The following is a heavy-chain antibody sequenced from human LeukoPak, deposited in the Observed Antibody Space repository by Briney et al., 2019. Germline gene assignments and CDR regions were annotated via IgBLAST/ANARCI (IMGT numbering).Heavy chain of an antibody. CDR3: ARDLRAPTWYFDL. CDR2: IDTTSATI. J-gene: IGHJ2*01. V-gene: IGHV3-48*01. CDR1: GFTFSSYS. Sequence: GGSLRLSCAASGFTFSSYSMNWVRQAPGRGLEWISYIDTTSATIYYADSVKGRFTISRDNAKNSLYLQMNSLRVEDTAVYYCARDLRAPTWYFDLWSRGTLVTVSS.